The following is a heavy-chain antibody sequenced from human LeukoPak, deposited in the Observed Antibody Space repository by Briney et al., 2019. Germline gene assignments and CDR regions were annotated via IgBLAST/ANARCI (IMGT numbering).Heavy chain of an antibody. V-gene: IGHV4-34*01. D-gene: IGHD5-12*01. Sequence: SETLSLTCAVYGGSFSGYYWSWIRQPPGKGLEWIGEINQSGSTNYNPSLKSRVTISVDTSKNQFSLKLSSVTAADTAVYYCARGPLIVARKYYFDYWGQGTLVTVSS. CDR1: GGSFSGYY. J-gene: IGHJ4*02. CDR3: ARGPLIVARKYYFDY. CDR2: INQSGST.